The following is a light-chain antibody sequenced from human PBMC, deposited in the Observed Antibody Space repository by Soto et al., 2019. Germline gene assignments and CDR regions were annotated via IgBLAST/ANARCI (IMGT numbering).Light chain of an antibody. CDR3: CSYAGSSTYV. Sequence: QSVLNQPASVSGSPGQSITISCTGTSSDVGSYNLVSWYQQHPGKAPKLMICEVSKRPSGVSNRFSGSKSGNTASLTISGLQAEDEADYYCCSYAGSSTYVFGTGTKVTV. CDR2: EVS. J-gene: IGLJ1*01. V-gene: IGLV2-23*02. CDR1: SSDVGSYNL.